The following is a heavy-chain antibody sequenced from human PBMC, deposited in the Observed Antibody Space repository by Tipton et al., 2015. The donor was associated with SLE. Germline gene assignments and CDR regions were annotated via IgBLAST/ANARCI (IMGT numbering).Heavy chain of an antibody. Sequence: SLRLSCAVSGGSLSSNKWWSWVRQPPGKGLEWIGEIYHTGSTNYNPSLKSRVTVLLDKSKNQFSLKLSSVTAADTAVYYCARGVLRPFDYWGQGTLVTVSS. V-gene: IGHV4-4*02. CDR2: IYHTGST. CDR1: GGSLSSNKW. J-gene: IGHJ4*02. D-gene: IGHD1-1*01. CDR3: ARGVLRPFDY.